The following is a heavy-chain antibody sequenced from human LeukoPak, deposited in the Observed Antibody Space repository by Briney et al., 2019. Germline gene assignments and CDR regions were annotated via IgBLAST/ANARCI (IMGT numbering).Heavy chain of an antibody. CDR1: GGSISSSSYY. CDR2: IYYSGST. CDR3: ASTTVTKGY. Sequence: SGTLTLTCTVSGGSISSSSYYWGWIRQPPGKGLEWIGSIYYSGSTYYNPSLKSRVTISVDTSKNQFSLKLSSVTAADTAVYYCASTTVTKGYWGQGTLVTVSS. J-gene: IGHJ4*02. D-gene: IGHD4-17*01. V-gene: IGHV4-39*01.